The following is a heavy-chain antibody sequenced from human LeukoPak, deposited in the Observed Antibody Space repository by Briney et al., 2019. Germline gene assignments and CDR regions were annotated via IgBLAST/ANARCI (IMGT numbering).Heavy chain of an antibody. D-gene: IGHD6-19*01. Sequence: GESLKISCKGSGYSSNSYWIGWVRQMPGKGLEWMGIIYLGDSDTRYSPSFQGQVTISADKSISTAYLQWSSLKASDTAMYYCARHPSYTSGWPLDYWGQGTLVTVSS. CDR1: GYSSNSYW. J-gene: IGHJ4*02. V-gene: IGHV5-51*01. CDR2: IYLGDSDT. CDR3: ARHPSYTSGWPLDY.